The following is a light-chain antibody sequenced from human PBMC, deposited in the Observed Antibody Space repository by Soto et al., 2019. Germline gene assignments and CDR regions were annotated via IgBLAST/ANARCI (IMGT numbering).Light chain of an antibody. CDR3: QQYGSSPPYT. Sequence: EIALTQSPGTLSLSPGERGTLSCRASQSVSSSYLAWYQQKPGQAPRLLIYGASSRATGIPDRFSGSGSGTDFPLTISRLEPEDFAVYYCQQYGSSPPYTFGQGTELEIK. J-gene: IGKJ2*01. CDR1: QSVSSSY. V-gene: IGKV3-20*01. CDR2: GAS.